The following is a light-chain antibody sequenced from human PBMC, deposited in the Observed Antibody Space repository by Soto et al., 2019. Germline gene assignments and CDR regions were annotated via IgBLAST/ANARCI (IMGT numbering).Light chain of an antibody. V-gene: IGKV1-33*01. J-gene: IGKJ5*01. CDR1: QNINNY. CDR2: DAS. Sequence: IQLTKSPSSLSASVGERVTITCQASQNINNYLTWYQQTPGRAPTLLIYDASNLEAGVPSMFRGSGSGTDFTFTISRLQPEDIATYYCQQYENLPTVGQGTRLEI. CDR3: QQYENLPT.